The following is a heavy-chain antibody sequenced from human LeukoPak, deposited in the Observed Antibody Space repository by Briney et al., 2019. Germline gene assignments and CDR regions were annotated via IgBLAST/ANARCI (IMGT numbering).Heavy chain of an antibody. J-gene: IGHJ6*02. CDR3: TRDQDGMGV. CDR2: TYYRSRWYI. Sequence: SQNLSLTCAISGDSGSSNIAAWNWIRQSPSRGLEWLGRTYYRSRWYIDYAASVKSRLTINPDTSKNQFSLQLNSVTPEDTGVYYCTRDQDGMGVWGQGTTVTVSS. CDR1: GDSGSSNIAA. V-gene: IGHV6-1*01.